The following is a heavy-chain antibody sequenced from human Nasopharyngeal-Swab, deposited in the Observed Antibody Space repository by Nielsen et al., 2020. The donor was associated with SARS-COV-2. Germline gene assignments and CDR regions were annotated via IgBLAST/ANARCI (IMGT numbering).Heavy chain of an antibody. CDR1: GFTFSSYA. CDR2: ISSNGGST. Sequence: GEPLKISCSASGFTFSSYAMHWVRQAPGKGLEYVSAISSNGGSTYYADSVKGRFTISRDNSKNTLYLQMSSLRAEDTAVYYCVKLDGYNDYWGQGTLVTVSS. V-gene: IGHV3-64D*08. CDR3: VKLDGYNDY. D-gene: IGHD5-24*01. J-gene: IGHJ4*02.